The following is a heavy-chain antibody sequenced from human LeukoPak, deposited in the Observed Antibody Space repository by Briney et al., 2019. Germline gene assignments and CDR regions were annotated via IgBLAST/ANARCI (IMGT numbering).Heavy chain of an antibody. D-gene: IGHD5-18*01. CDR2: ISSSGSTI. CDR1: GFTFSSYE. CDR3: ARDFDFEALVP. Sequence: PGGSLRLSCAASGFTFSSYEMNWVRQAPGKGLEWVSYISSSGSTIYYADSVKGRFTISRDNAKNSLYLQMNSLRAEDTAVYYCARDFDFEALVPWGQRTLVTDSS. V-gene: IGHV3-48*03. J-gene: IGHJ5*02.